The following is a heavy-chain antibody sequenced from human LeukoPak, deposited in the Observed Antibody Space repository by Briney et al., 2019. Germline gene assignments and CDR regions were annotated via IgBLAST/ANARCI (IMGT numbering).Heavy chain of an antibody. J-gene: IGHJ4*02. D-gene: IGHD5-12*01. CDR2: ISSSSSTI. CDR3: AKTNGEYSGYDLDYFDY. V-gene: IGHV3-48*04. CDR1: GFTISSYS. Sequence: PGGSLRLSCAASGFTISSYSMNWVRQAPGKGLEWVSYISSSSSTIYYADSVKGRFTISRDNAKNSLYLQMNSLRAEDTAVYYCAKTNGEYSGYDLDYFDYWGQGTLVTVSS.